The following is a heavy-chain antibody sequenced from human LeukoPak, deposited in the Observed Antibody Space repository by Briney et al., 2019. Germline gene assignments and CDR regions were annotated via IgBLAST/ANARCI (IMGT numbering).Heavy chain of an antibody. Sequence: ASVKVSCKVSGYTLTELSMHWVRQAPGKGLEWTGGFDPEDGETIYAQKFQGRVTMTEDTSADTAYMELSSLRSEDTAVYYCATAFTPGKPKDYWGQGTLVTVSS. CDR2: FDPEDGET. CDR1: GYTLTELS. CDR3: ATAFTPGKPKDY. J-gene: IGHJ4*02. V-gene: IGHV1-24*01. D-gene: IGHD1-14*01.